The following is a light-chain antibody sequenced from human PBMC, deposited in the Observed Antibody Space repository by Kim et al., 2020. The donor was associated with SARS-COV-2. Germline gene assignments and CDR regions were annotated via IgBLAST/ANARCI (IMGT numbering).Light chain of an antibody. J-gene: IGKJ1*01. Sequence: VSPGERATLSCRASQSVISYLAWYQQKPGQAPRLLIYGASSRATGIPDRFSGSGSGTDFTLTISRLEPEDFAVYYCQQYGSSPCTFGQGTKVDIK. CDR1: QSVISY. CDR2: GAS. CDR3: QQYGSSPCT. V-gene: IGKV3-20*01.